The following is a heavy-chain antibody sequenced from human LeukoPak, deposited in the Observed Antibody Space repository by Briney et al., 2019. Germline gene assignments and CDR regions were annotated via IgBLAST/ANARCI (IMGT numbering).Heavy chain of an antibody. V-gene: IGHV7-4-1*02. D-gene: IGHD6-13*01. CDR3: ARDPEDSSSWPGDSN. CDR1: GYTFTSYA. J-gene: IGHJ4*02. CDR2: INTNTGNP. Sequence: ASVKVSCKASGYTFTSYAMNWVRQAPGQGLEWMGWINTNTGNPTYAQGFTGRFVFFLDTSVSTAYLQISSLKAEDTAVYYCARDPEDSSSWPGDSNWGQGTLVTVSS.